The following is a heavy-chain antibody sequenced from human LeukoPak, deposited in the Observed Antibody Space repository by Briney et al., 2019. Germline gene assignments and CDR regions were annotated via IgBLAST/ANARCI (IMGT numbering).Heavy chain of an antibody. J-gene: IGHJ6*03. D-gene: IGHD3-10*01. CDR2: IDWNGHSV. CDR3: AKVTSRNYYASGSQNNHHYMDV. CDR1: GFNFDEYA. Sequence: PGRSLTLYCEPSGFNFDEYAMHWVRQAPGKGLQWVSAIDWNGHSVGYADSVRGRFTISRDNAKNSLFLQMESLNSEDTALYYCAKVTSRNYYASGSQNNHHYMDVWGKGTSVTVSS. V-gene: IGHV3-9*01.